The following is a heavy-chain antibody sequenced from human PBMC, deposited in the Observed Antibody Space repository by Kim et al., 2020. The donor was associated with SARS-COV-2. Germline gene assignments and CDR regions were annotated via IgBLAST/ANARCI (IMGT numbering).Heavy chain of an antibody. Sequence: KGRFTISRDDSKNTLYLQMNSLKTEDTAVYYCTTDFDYYDSSGPYYFDYWGQGTLVTVSS. V-gene: IGHV3-15*01. CDR3: TTDFDYYDSSGPYYFDY. D-gene: IGHD3-22*01. J-gene: IGHJ4*02.